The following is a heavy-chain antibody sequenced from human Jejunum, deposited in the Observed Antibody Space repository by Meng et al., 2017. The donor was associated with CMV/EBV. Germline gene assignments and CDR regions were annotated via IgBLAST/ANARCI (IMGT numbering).Heavy chain of an antibody. CDR1: SVWSIHW. V-gene: IGHV4/OR15-8*02. J-gene: IGHJ4*02. Sequence: SVWSIHWCRCGRQPQVKGLVWVAEITIAEGTNYNRSRRSRDALSSDKSKNQFSLKVTSVSAADTAVYYCDRSRCTKGSCQTESFDYWGPGTLVTVSS. D-gene: IGHD2-8*01. CDR2: ITIAEGT. CDR3: DRSRCTKGSCQTESFDY.